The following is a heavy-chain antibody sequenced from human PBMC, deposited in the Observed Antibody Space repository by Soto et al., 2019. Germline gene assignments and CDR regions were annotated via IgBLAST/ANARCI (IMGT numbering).Heavy chain of an antibody. V-gene: IGHV4-59*01. CDR1: GGSISSYY. CDR2: IYYSGST. D-gene: IGHD2-2*02. Sequence: SETLSLTCTVSGGSISSYYWSWIRQPPGKXLEWIGYIYYSGSTNYNPSLKSRVTISVDTSKNQFSLKLSSVTAADTAVYYCARELYCSSTSCYTWGLGNWFDPWGQGTLVTVSS. J-gene: IGHJ5*02. CDR3: ARELYCSSTSCYTWGLGNWFDP.